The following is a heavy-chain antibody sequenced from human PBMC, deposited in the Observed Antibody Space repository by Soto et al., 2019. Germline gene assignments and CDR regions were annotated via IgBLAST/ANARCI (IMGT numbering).Heavy chain of an antibody. Sequence: EVQLVESGGGLVKPGGSLRLSCAASGFTFSSYSMNWVRQAPGKGLEWVSSISSSSSYIYYADSVKGRFTISRDNAKNSLYLQMNSLRAEDTAVYYCATDPAVVTADHFYYWGQGTLVTVSS. CDR3: ATDPAVVTADHFYY. CDR2: ISSSSSYI. CDR1: GFTFSSYS. D-gene: IGHD2-21*02. V-gene: IGHV3-21*01. J-gene: IGHJ4*02.